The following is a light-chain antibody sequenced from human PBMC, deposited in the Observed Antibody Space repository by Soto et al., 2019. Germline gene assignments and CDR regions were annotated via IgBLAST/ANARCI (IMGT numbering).Light chain of an antibody. Sequence: DIQMTQSPSTRSASVGDRVTITCRASQSISNWLAWYQQKPGKAPKYLIYKASNLQSGVPSRFSGSGSGTEFTLTISRLQPDDFATYYCQQYDSYPLAFGGGTRVDIK. CDR1: QSISNW. J-gene: IGKJ4*01. V-gene: IGKV1-5*03. CDR3: QQYDSYPLA. CDR2: KAS.